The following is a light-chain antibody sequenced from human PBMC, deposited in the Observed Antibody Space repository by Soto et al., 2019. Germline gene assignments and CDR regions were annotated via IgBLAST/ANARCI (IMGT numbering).Light chain of an antibody. CDR1: SSNIGAGYD. CDR3: QSYDSSLSGSKV. J-gene: IGLJ3*02. CDR2: GNS. V-gene: IGLV1-40*01. Sequence: QLVLTQPPSVPGAPGQRVTISCTGSSSNIGAGYDVHWYQQLPGTAPKLLIYGNSNRPSGVPDRFSGSKSGTSASLAITGLQAEDEADYYCQSYDSSLSGSKVFGGGTQLTVL.